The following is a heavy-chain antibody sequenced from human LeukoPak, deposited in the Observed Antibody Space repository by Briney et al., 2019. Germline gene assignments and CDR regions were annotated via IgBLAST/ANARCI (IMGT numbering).Heavy chain of an antibody. V-gene: IGHV4-61*02. CDR1: GASVNSGSYY. D-gene: IGHD1-26*01. CDR2: IYTSGST. J-gene: IGHJ4*02. CDR3: TRGWELMNF. Sequence: SQTLSLTCTVSGASVNSGSYYWTWIRQPAGKRLEWIGRIYTSGSTNYNPSLKSRVTISIDASKNQFSLRLSSVTAADTAVYYCTRGWELMNFWGQGTLVTVSS.